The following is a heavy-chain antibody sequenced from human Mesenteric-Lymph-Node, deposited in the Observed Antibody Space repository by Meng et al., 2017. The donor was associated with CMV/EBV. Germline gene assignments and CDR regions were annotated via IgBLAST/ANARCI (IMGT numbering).Heavy chain of an antibody. J-gene: IGHJ4*02. Sequence: GESLKISCAASGFTITSYGMSWVRQAPGKGLEWVSGISDSGGSTYYADSVKGRFTISRDNAKNTLYLQMNSLRAEDTAVYYCAREDCSSTSCYVDYWGQGTLVTVSS. CDR3: AREDCSSTSCYVDY. CDR1: GFTITSYG. D-gene: IGHD2-2*01. V-gene: IGHV3-23*01. CDR2: ISDSGGST.